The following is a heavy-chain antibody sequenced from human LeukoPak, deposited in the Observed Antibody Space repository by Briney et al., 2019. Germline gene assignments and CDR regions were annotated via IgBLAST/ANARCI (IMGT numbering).Heavy chain of an antibody. D-gene: IGHD6-6*01. CDR2: IYSGGST. CDR3: ARAHNSSSVYYYYYYMDV. Sequence: GGSLRLSCAASGFTVSSNYMSWVRQAPGKGLEWVSVIYSGGSTYYADSVKGRFTISRDNSKNTLYLQMNSLRAEDTAVYYCARAHNSSSVYYYYYYMDVWGKGTTVTVSS. V-gene: IGHV3-53*01. J-gene: IGHJ6*03. CDR1: GFTVSSNY.